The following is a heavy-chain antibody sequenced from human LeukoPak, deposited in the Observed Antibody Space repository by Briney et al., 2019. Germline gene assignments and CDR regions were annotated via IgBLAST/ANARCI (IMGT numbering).Heavy chain of an antibody. D-gene: IGHD2/OR15-2a*01. CDR3: ATWRGSFYDY. Sequence: ASVKVSCKASGYTFTAYHIHWVRQAPGQGLEWMGQIDPNSDGTKYAQKFQGRVTMTRDTSISTAYMQVSRLRSDDTAVYYCATWRGSFYDYWGQGTLVTVSS. J-gene: IGHJ4*02. CDR2: IDPNSDGT. V-gene: IGHV1-2*06. CDR1: GYTFTAYH.